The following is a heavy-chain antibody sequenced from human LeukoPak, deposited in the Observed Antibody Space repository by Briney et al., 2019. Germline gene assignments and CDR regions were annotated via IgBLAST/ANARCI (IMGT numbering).Heavy chain of an antibody. J-gene: IGHJ4*02. D-gene: IGHD6-25*01. V-gene: IGHV4-4*02. CDR3: ASQSTEYGYDY. Sequence: SETLSLTCAVSGGSINSRIWWSWVRQPPGKGLEWIGEIFHSGSTNYNPSLKSRVTISVDTSKNQFSLNLSLVTAADTAVYYCASQSTEYGYDYWGQGILVTVSS. CDR1: GGSINSRIW. CDR2: IFHSGST.